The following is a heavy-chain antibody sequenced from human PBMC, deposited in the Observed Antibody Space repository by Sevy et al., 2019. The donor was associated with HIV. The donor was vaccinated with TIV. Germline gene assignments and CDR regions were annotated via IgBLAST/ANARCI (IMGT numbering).Heavy chain of an antibody. CDR2: ISAYNGNT. D-gene: IGHD2-15*01. J-gene: IGHJ6*02. CDR1: GYTFTSYG. CDR3: ARDSGDCSGGSCYYYIWYYYGMDV. V-gene: IGHV1-18*01. Sequence: ASVKASCKASGYTFTSYGISWVRQAPGQGLEWMGWISAYNGNTNYAQKLQGRVTMTTDTSTSTAYMELRSLRSDDTAVYYCARDSGDCSGGSCYYYIWYYYGMDVWGQGTTVTVSS.